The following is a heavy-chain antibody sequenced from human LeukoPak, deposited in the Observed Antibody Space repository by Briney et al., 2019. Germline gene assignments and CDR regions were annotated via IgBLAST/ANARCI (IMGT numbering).Heavy chain of an antibody. Sequence: GGSLRLSCAASGPTFRNAWMSWVRQAPGKGLEWVGRIKSKTDGGTVDYAPPVKGRFTISRDDSRNTLSLEMNSLKTEGTAVYYCTTDPGDYEIYWGQGTLVTVSS. CDR3: TTDPGDYEIY. CDR1: GPTFRNAW. D-gene: IGHD4-17*01. CDR2: IKSKTDGGTV. J-gene: IGHJ4*02. V-gene: IGHV3-15*01.